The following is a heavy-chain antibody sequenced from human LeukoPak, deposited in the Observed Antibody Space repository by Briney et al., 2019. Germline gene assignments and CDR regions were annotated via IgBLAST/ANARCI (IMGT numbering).Heavy chain of an antibody. V-gene: IGHV1-69*13. J-gene: IGHJ6*02. D-gene: IGHD3-3*01. Sequence: SVKVSFKASGGTFSSYAINWVRQAPGQGLEWMGGIILKSGTANFAQKFQGRLTITADESTSTAYMELSSLRSEDTAVYYCARLPEEYYEYGMDVWGQGTTVTVSS. CDR1: GGTFSSYA. CDR2: IILKSGTA. CDR3: ARLPEEYYEYGMDV.